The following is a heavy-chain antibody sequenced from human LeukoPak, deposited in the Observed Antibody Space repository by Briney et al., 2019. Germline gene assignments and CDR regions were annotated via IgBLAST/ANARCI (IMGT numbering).Heavy chain of an antibody. CDR3: ARGETILNWFDP. D-gene: IGHD1-1*01. V-gene: IGHV1-69*01. Sequence: GSSVKVPCKTSGGTFSSEAFIWVRQAPGQGLEWMGGIIPIFGRADYAQKFQDIVTITADESTSTVYMELSSLRSEDTAVYYCARGETILNWFDPWGQGTLVTVSS. J-gene: IGHJ5*02. CDR1: GGTFSSEA. CDR2: IIPIFGRA.